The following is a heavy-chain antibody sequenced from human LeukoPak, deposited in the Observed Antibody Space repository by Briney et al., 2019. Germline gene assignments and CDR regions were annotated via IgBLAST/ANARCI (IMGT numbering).Heavy chain of an antibody. J-gene: IGHJ4*02. D-gene: IGHD3-10*02. CDR1: GFTFDDYA. Sequence: GGSLRLSCAASGFTFDDYAMHWVRQAPGKGLEWVSGISWNSGSIGYADSVKGRFTISRDNAKNSLYLQMNSLRAEDTAVYYCAKDLMYGGGQGTLVTVSS. CDR3: AKDLMYG. V-gene: IGHV3-9*01. CDR2: ISWNSGSI.